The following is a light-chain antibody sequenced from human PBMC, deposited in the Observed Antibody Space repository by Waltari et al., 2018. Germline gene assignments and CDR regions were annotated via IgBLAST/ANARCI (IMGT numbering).Light chain of an antibody. J-gene: IGLJ2*01. V-gene: IGLV3-9*01. CDR1: NIESNN. CDR2: RDS. CDR3: QVWDSILVV. Sequence: SYSLTQPLSVSVALAPTSTITCRVNNIESNNVHWYQQKPGQAPVLVIERDSNRSCGLPERFSGYNSGNTATLTLSRAQAWDEADYYCQVWDSILVVFGGGTKLTVL.